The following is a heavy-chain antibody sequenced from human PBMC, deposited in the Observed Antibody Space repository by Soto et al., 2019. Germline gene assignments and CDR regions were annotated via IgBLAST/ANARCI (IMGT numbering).Heavy chain of an antibody. V-gene: IGHV2-5*02. Sequence: QITLKESGPTLVKPTQTLTLTCTFSAFSLSTSGVGVGWIRQPPGKALEWLTFIYWDDDKRYSPSLKSRLTIPXXTXQNQVVLTMTTMDPVDTATYYCARLVAAGITYYFDSWGQGTLVTVSS. J-gene: IGHJ4*02. CDR2: IYWDDDK. CDR3: ARLVAAGITYYFDS. D-gene: IGHD2-21*01. CDR1: AFSLSTSGVG.